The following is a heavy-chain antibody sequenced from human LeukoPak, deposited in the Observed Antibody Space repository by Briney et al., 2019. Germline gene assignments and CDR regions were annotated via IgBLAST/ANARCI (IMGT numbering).Heavy chain of an antibody. Sequence: ASVKVSCKASGYTFSSHYIHWVRQVPGQGLEWMGLINPRDGNPTYAQRFQGRVTVTRDTSTSTVYMELSSLRSEDTAPYYCARAIGTSTGTADNWGQGTLVTVSS. CDR2: INPRDGNP. CDR3: ARAIGTSTGTADN. J-gene: IGHJ4*02. CDR1: GYTFSSHY. V-gene: IGHV1-46*01. D-gene: IGHD1-7*01.